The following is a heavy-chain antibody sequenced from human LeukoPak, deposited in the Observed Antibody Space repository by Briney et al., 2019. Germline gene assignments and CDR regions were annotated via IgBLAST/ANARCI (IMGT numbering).Heavy chain of an antibody. CDR3: ASHYGDYVWGHF. J-gene: IGHJ4*02. Sequence: GGSLRLSCAASGFSFSSYEMNWVRQAPGKGLEWVSYISSSGSTKYYADSVKGRFTISRDNAKNSLYLQLNGLRAEDTAVYYCASHYGDYVWGHFWGQGTLVTVSS. V-gene: IGHV3-48*03. CDR2: ISSSGSTK. D-gene: IGHD4-17*01. CDR1: GFSFSSYE.